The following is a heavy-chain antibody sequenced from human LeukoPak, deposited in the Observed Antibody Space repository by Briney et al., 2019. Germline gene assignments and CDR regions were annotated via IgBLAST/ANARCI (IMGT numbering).Heavy chain of an antibody. J-gene: IGHJ4*02. V-gene: IGHV3-23*01. CDR2: LSRSGDVT. D-gene: IGHD6-13*01. CDR1: GFTFSSYV. CDR3: ANTYSSSWYPLFDS. Sequence: PGGSLRLSCAASGFTFSSYVMNWVRQAPGGGLEWVSGLSRSGDVTYYADSVKGRFTISRDNSKNTLYLQMNSLRAEDAAVYYCANTYSSSWYPLFDSWGQGTLVTVSS.